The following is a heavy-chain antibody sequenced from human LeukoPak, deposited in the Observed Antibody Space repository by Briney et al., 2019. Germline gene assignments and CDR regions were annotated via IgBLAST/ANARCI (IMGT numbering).Heavy chain of an antibody. D-gene: IGHD5-24*01. J-gene: IGHJ2*01. CDR2: MTPNSGYT. CDR3: ARGRDGYNFGYFDL. CDR1: GYTFTSYD. Sequence: ASVKVFCKASGYTFTSYDINWVRQATGQGLEWMRWMTPNSGYTGYAQKFQGRVTITRNTSITTAYMELSSLRFEDTAVYYCARGRDGYNFGYFDLWGRGTLVTVSS. V-gene: IGHV1-8*03.